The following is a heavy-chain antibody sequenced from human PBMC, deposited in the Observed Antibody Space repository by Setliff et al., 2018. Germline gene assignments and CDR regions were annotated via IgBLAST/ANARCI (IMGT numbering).Heavy chain of an antibody. D-gene: IGHD3-3*01. CDR3: AREGYYNFWSGFMDV. CDR1: GDSISSGTYY. Sequence: PSETLSLTCTVSGDSISSGTYYWSYWTWIRQPAGKGLEWIGHIYTGGSTNYNPSLKSRVTMSVDTSKNQFSLKLSSVTAADTAVYYCAREGYYNFWSGFMDVWGQGTTVTV. CDR2: IYTGGST. V-gene: IGHV4-61*09. J-gene: IGHJ6*02.